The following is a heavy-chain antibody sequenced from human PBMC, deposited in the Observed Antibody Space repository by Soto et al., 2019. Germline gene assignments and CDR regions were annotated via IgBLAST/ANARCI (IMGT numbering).Heavy chain of an antibody. CDR1: GFTFSNYA. V-gene: IGHV3-23*01. J-gene: IGHJ6*02. Sequence: GGSLRLSCAASGFTFSNYAMNWVRQAPGKGLEWVSAVSGSGGGTYYADSVKARFTISRDNSKNSLYLQMNSLRAEDKAVYYCEKAGYHYPYALDVWGQGTTVTVSS. CDR2: VSGSGGGT. D-gene: IGHD5-12*01. CDR3: EKAGYHYPYALDV.